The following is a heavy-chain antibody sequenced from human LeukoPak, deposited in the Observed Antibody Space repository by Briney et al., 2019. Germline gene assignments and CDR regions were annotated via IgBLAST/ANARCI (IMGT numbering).Heavy chain of an antibody. J-gene: IGHJ5*01. V-gene: IGHV4-34*01. CDR1: GASFNTYY. D-gene: IGHD2-8*01. Sequence: SETLSLTCAVYGASFNTYYWTWIRQSPDKGLEWIGEVKHDGDTNVNPSLRSRVGMSVDASKNQFSLKMTSVTAADTAIYFCARGPVALPNDRLSLFFDFWGQGTLVTVSS. CDR2: VKHDGDT. CDR3: ARGPVALPNDRLSLFFDF.